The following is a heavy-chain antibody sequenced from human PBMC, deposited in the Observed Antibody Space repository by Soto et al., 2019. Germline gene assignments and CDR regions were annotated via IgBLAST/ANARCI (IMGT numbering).Heavy chain of an antibody. D-gene: IGHD5-12*01. Sequence: SEPLSPTRTVSGGAFSSGAYNKKWKQQPPGKGLEWIGYMYHSGSTNYTPALKSRVTISVDTSKNQFSLKLSSVTAADTAIYFCARDWDSVYDLVYWGQGTLVTVSS. J-gene: IGHJ4*02. CDR3: ARDWDSVYDLVY. V-gene: IGHV4-61*08. CDR2: MYHSGST. CDR1: GGAFSSGAYN.